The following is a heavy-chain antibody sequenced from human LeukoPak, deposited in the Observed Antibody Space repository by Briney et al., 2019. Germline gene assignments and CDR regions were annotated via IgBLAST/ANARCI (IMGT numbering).Heavy chain of an antibody. CDR1: GYTFISYY. CDR3: ARDQGRYYGSGSYYRSYNWFDP. V-gene: IGHV1-46*01. D-gene: IGHD3-10*01. Sequence: ASVKVSCKASGYTFISYYMHWVRQAPGQGLEWMGIINPSGGSTSYAQKFQGRVTMTRDTSTSTVYMELSSLRSEDTAVYYCARDQGRYYGSGSYYRSYNWFDPWGQGTLVTVSS. CDR2: INPSGGST. J-gene: IGHJ5*02.